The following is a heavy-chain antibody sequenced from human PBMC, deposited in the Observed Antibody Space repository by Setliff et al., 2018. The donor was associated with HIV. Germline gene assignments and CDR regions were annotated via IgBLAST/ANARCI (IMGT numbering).Heavy chain of an antibody. CDR3: ARDIAVAGNAFDM. V-gene: IGHV1-46*01. Sequence: ASVKVSCKASGYTFTSYYMHWVRQAPGQGLEWMGIINPSGGSTYYAQKFQGRVTMTRATSTTTVYMELTSLRSEDTAVYYCARDIAVAGNAFDMWGQGTMVTVSS. CDR2: INPSGGST. CDR1: GYTFTSYY. D-gene: IGHD6-13*01. J-gene: IGHJ3*02.